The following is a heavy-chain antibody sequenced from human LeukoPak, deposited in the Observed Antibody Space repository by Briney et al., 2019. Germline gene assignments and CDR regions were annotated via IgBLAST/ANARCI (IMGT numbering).Heavy chain of an antibody. CDR1: GGSFSGYY. CDR3: ASSYYDFWSGYYRAPYGY. Sequence: PSETLSLTCAVYGGSFSGYYWSWIRQPPGKGLEWIGEINHSGSTNYNPSLKSRVTISVDTSKNQFSLKLSSVTAADTAVYYCASSYYDFWSGYYRAPYGYWGQGTLVTVSS. D-gene: IGHD3-3*01. J-gene: IGHJ4*02. CDR2: INHSGST. V-gene: IGHV4-34*01.